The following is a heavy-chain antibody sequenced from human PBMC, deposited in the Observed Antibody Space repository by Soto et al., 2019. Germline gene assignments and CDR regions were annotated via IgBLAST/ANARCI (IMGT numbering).Heavy chain of an antibody. CDR3: AKLPYCSGGSCPNYYGMDV. CDR1: GGSFSGYY. CDR2: INHSGST. J-gene: IGHJ6*02. V-gene: IGHV4-34*01. Sequence: SETLSLTCAVYGGSFSGYYWSWIRQPPGKGLEWIGEINHSGSTNYNPSLKSRVTISVDTSKNQFSLKLSSVTAADTAVYYCAKLPYCSGGSCPNYYGMDVWGQGTTVTVSS. D-gene: IGHD2-15*01.